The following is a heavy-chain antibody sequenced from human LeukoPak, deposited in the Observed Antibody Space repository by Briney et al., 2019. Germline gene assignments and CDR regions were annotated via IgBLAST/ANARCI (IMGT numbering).Heavy chain of an antibody. CDR1: GGSLSSGDNY. V-gene: IGHV4-30-4*08. D-gene: IGHD2-2*01. Sequence: PSETLSLTCPVSGGSLSSGDNYWSWIRQPPGKGLEWFGYIYYSGSNYYNPSLKSRVTISVDTSKNQFSLKLSSVTAADTAVYYCASEGTGYCSSTSYCYWFDPWGQGTLVTVSS. J-gene: IGHJ5*02. CDR2: IYYSGSN. CDR3: ASEGTGYCSSTSYCYWFDP.